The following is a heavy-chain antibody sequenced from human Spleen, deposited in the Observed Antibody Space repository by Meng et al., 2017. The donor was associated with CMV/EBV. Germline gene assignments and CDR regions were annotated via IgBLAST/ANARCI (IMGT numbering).Heavy chain of an antibody. V-gene: IGHV3-53*01. Sequence: GESLKISCAASGFTVSSNYMSWVRQAPGKGLEWVSVIYSGGSTYYADSVKGRFTISRDNSKNTLYLKMNSLRAEDTAVYYCASSLRFFEFPYGMDVWGQGTTVTVSS. CDR2: IYSGGST. J-gene: IGHJ6*02. CDR1: GFTVSSNY. CDR3: ASSLRFFEFPYGMDV. D-gene: IGHD3-3*01.